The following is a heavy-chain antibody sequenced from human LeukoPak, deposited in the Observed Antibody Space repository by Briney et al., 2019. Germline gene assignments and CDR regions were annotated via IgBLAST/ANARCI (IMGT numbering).Heavy chain of an antibody. CDR2: ISSSSSYI. D-gene: IGHD1-1*01. J-gene: IGHJ6*03. V-gene: IGHV3-21*01. CDR1: GFTFSSYS. CDR3: AREGTPPQERTPFSFYYYYYYMDV. Sequence: GGSLRLSCAASGFTFSSYSMNWVRQAPGKGLEWVSSISSSSSYIYYADSVKGRFTISRDNAKNSLYLQMNSLRAEDTAVYYCAREGTPPQERTPFSFYYYYYYMDVWGKGTTVTISS.